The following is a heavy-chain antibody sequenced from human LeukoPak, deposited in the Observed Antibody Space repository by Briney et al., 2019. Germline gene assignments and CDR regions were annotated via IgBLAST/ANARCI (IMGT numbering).Heavy chain of an antibody. Sequence: SETLSLTCTVSGASISSYYWSWIRQPPGEGLEWIGYIYHSGSTNYNPSLKSRVTISVDTSKNQFSLKLSSVTAADTAVYYCARGVYIAAAQYAYWGQGTLVTVS. CDR3: ARGVYIAAAQYAY. V-gene: IGHV4-59*01. CDR2: IYHSGST. J-gene: IGHJ4*02. CDR1: GASISSYY. D-gene: IGHD6-13*01.